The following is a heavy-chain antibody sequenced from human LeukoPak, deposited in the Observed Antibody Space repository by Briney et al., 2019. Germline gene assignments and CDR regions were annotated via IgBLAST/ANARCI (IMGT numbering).Heavy chain of an antibody. CDR2: IYYSGST. CDR3: ARLRLAVFDY. Sequence: SETLSLTCTVSGGSISSSSYYWGWIRQPPGKGLEWIGSIYYSGSTYYNPSLKSRVTISVDTSKNQFSLKLSSVTAADTAVYCCARLRLAVFDYWGQGTLVTVSS. CDR1: GGSISSSSYY. V-gene: IGHV4-39*07. J-gene: IGHJ4*02. D-gene: IGHD4-11*01.